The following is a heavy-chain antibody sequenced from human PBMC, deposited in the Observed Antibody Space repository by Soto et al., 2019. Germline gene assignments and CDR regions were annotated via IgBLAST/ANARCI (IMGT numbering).Heavy chain of an antibody. Sequence: SETLSLTCSVSGASTVSHYHWTWIRQPPGKGLEWMGYIFNSGTTFYNPSLTSRLSISMDTSGNHFSLELRSVTAADTAVYYCALALGPTTGLDYWGQGTLFTVSS. D-gene: IGHD1-26*01. CDR3: ALALGPTTGLDY. CDR2: IFNSGTT. CDR1: GASTVSHYH. J-gene: IGHJ4*02. V-gene: IGHV4-31*02.